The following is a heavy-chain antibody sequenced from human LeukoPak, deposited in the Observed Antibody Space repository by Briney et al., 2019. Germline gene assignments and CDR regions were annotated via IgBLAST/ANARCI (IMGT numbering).Heavy chain of an antibody. CDR1: GFTLSSYS. D-gene: IGHD2-15*01. Sequence: PGGSLRLSCATSGFTLSSYSMNWVRQAPGKGLEWVSYISSSGNNMYYADSVKGRFTIARDNAKNSLYLQMNSLRAEDTAVYYCARESVRFCSGGTCYSRRAFDYWGQGTLVTVSS. CDR3: ARESVRFCSGGTCYSRRAFDY. V-gene: IGHV3-48*04. J-gene: IGHJ4*02. CDR2: ISSSGNNM.